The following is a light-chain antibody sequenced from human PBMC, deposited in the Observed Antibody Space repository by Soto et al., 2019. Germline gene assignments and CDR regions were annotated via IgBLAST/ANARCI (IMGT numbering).Light chain of an antibody. J-gene: IGKJ1*01. CDR2: GAS. Sequence: EIVLTQSPGTLSLSPGDRATLSCRASQSVSSNFLAWYQQKPGQAPRLLIYGASIRATGIPDRFSGSGSGTDFTVNISALEPQDFAMYFCHQYGSSPRTFGQGTKVEIK. CDR1: QSVSSNF. V-gene: IGKV3-20*01. CDR3: HQYGSSPRT.